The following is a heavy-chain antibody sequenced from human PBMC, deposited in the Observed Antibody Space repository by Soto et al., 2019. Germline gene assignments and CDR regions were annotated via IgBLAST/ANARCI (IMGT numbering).Heavy chain of an antibody. CDR3: ARVIVATLNYYYGMDV. Sequence: QVQLVQSGAEVKKPRASVKVSCKASGYTFTSYGISWVRQAPGQGLEWMGWISAYNGNTNYAQKLQGRVTMTTDTSTSTAYMELRSLRSDDTAVYYCARVIVATLNYYYGMDVWGQGTTVTVSS. D-gene: IGHD5-12*01. CDR1: GYTFTSYG. CDR2: ISAYNGNT. J-gene: IGHJ6*02. V-gene: IGHV1-18*01.